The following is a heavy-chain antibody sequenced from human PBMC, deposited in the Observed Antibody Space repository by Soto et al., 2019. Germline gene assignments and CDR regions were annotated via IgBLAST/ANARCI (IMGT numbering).Heavy chain of an antibody. CDR2: INSSGTT. D-gene: IGHD1-1*01. Sequence: SETLSLTCTVSGGSISSRSYYFGWIRQPPGKGLEWIGTINSSGTTFYNPSLKSRVTISVGTSRNQFSLQLNSVTPEDTAVCYCARDRLGRLYFDSWGQGTLVTVSS. CDR1: GGSISSRSYY. V-gene: IGHV4-39*02. J-gene: IGHJ4*02. CDR3: ARDRLGRLYFDS.